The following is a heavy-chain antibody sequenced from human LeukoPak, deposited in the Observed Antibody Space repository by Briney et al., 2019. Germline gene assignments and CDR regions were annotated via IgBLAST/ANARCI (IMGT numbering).Heavy chain of an antibody. V-gene: IGHV5-10-1*01. J-gene: IGHJ5*02. D-gene: IGHD4-17*01. Sequence: RGESLKISCKGSGYSFTSYWISWVRQMPGKGLEWMGRIDPSDAYTNYTPSFQGHATISADKSISTAYLQWSSLKASDTAMYYCARHVIPTVTYNWFDPWGQGTLVTVSS. CDR2: IDPSDAYT. CDR1: GYSFTSYW. CDR3: ARHVIPTVTYNWFDP.